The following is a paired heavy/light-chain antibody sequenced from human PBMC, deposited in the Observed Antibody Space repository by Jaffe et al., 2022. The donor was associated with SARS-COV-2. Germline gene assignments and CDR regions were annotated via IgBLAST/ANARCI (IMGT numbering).Heavy chain of an antibody. D-gene: IGHD3-9*01. V-gene: IGHV3-23*04. CDR2: ISGGGDST. CDR3: AKVGLYYAILSLGPHFDY. Sequence: EVQLVESGGVLIHPGGSLRLSCAASGFTFSNYAMTWVRQAPGRGLEWVSGISGGGDSTYYADSVKGRFTISRDNSKNTLYLRMNSLRAEDTAVYYCAKVGLYYAILSLGPHFDYWGQGTLVTVSS. J-gene: IGHJ4*02. CDR1: GFTFSNYA.
Light chain of an antibody. J-gene: IGLJ2*01. V-gene: IGLV1-51*01. CDR1: SSNIGNNY. CDR3: GTWDDSLSAGV. Sequence: QSVLTQPPSVSAAPGQKVTISCSGSSSNIGNNYVSWYQQFPGTAPKLLIYDNNKRPSGIPDRFSGSKSGTSATLGITGLQTGDEADYYCGTWDDSLSAGVFGGGTKLTVL. CDR2: DNN.